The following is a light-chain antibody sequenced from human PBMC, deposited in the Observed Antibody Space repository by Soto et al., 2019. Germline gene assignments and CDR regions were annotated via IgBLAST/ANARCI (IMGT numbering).Light chain of an antibody. V-gene: IGLV2-14*03. CDR3: SSYGASSTL. Sequence: HSVLTQPASLSGSPGQSITISCTGTSSDIGSSNYVSWYQQHPGKAPKLMIFDVSYRPSGISDRFSGSKSGNTASLTISGLQPEDEADYYCSSYGASSTLFGGGTKLTVL. CDR1: SSDIGSSNY. J-gene: IGLJ3*02. CDR2: DVS.